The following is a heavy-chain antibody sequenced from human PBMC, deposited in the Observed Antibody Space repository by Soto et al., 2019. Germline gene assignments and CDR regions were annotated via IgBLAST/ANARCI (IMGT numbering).Heavy chain of an antibody. D-gene: IGHD5-18*01. V-gene: IGHV1-3*01. CDR3: ARGGVTILAPLP. J-gene: IGHJ5*02. Sequence: GASVKVSCKASGYTFSTHAMHWVRQAPGQSLEWMGWINGGTGQTKHSHRFQGRVTITRDTSASTAYMELSSLRSEDTAVYYCARGGVTILAPLPWGPGTLVTVSS. CDR1: GYTFSTHA. CDR2: INGGTGQT.